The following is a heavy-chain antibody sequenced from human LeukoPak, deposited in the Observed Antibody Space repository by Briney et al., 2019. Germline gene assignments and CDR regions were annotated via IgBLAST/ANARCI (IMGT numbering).Heavy chain of an antibody. CDR3: ARLNDSSGLDY. Sequence: GGSLRLSCAASGFTFSSYSMNWVRQAPGKGLEWVSAIGTAGDTYYPGSVKGRFTISRENAKNSLYLQMNSLRAGDTAVYYCARLNDSSGLDYWGQGTLVTVSS. J-gene: IGHJ4*02. V-gene: IGHV3-13*01. CDR1: GFTFSSYS. D-gene: IGHD3-22*01. CDR2: IGTAGDT.